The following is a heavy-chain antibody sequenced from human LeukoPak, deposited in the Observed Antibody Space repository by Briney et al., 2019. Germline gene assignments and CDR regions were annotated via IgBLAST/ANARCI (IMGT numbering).Heavy chain of an antibody. CDR1: GYAFTNYW. J-gene: IGHJ4*02. V-gene: IGHV5-51*01. CDR2: IYPSDSDT. D-gene: IGHD3-22*01. CDR3: ARRQYDSSGYYSVGLDY. Sequence: GESLKISCKASGYAFTNYWIGWVRQMPGKGVEGMGIIYPSDSDTRYSPSFQGQVTISVDKSISTAYLPWSSLKASDTAMYYCARRQYDSSGYYSVGLDYWGQGTLVTVSS.